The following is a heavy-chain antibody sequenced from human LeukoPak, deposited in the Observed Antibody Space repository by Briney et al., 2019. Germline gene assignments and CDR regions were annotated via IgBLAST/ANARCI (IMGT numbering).Heavy chain of an antibody. V-gene: IGHV1-46*01. J-gene: IGHJ4*02. CDR1: GYTFTSYY. Sequence: GASVKVSCKASGYTFTSYYMHWVRQAPGQGLEWMGIINPSGGSTSYAQKFQGRVTMTRDMSTSTVYMELSSLRSEDTAVYYCASRIAVSKFDYWGQGTLVTVSS. CDR3: ASRIAVSKFDY. D-gene: IGHD6-19*01. CDR2: INPSGGST.